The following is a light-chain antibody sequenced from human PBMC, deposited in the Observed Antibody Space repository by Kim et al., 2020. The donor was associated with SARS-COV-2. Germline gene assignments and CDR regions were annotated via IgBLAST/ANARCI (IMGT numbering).Light chain of an antibody. Sequence: VSPGERVTLSCRASQSVSSNLAWYKQKPGQAPRLLIYDASTRATGIPARFSGSGSGTEFTLTISSLQSEDFASYYCQHYNNWPSLTFGGGTKLEI. CDR2: DAS. V-gene: IGKV3-15*01. CDR3: QHYNNWPSLT. CDR1: QSVSSN. J-gene: IGKJ4*01.